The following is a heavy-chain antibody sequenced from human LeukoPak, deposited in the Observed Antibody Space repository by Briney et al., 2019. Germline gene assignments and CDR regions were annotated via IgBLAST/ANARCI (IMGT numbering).Heavy chain of an antibody. CDR3: ARWGVLEQWLTSSTDWYFDL. Sequence: ESGPTLVKPSETLSLTCTVSGGSISSYYWSWIRQPPGKGLEWIGYIYYSGSTNYNPSLKSRVTISVDTSKNQFSLKLSSVTAADTAVYYCARWGVLEQWLTSSTDWYFDLWGRGTLVTVSS. CDR1: GGSISSYY. D-gene: IGHD6-19*01. CDR2: IYYSGST. V-gene: IGHV4-59*01. J-gene: IGHJ2*01.